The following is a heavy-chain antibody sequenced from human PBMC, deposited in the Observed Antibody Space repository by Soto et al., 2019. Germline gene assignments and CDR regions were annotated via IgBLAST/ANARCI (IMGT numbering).Heavy chain of an antibody. J-gene: IGHJ4*02. CDR2: SNAYNGNT. V-gene: IGHV1-18*01. CDR1: GYTFTSYG. Sequence: QVQLVQSGAEVKKPGASVKVSCKASGYTFTSYGISWVRQAPGQGLEWMGWSNAYNGNTNYAQKLQGRVTMTSDTSTSTAYMGLRSLRSADTAVYYCARDKGDGSGSYYGYWGQGTLVTVSS. D-gene: IGHD3-10*01. CDR3: ARDKGDGSGSYYGY.